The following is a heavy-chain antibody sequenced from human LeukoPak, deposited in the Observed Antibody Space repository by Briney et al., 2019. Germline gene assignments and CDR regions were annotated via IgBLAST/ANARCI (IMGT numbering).Heavy chain of an antibody. D-gene: IGHD7-27*01. CDR2: ISYDGSNK. V-gene: IGHV3-30*18. CDR3: AKDPNWGPDDI. J-gene: IGHJ3*02. CDR1: GFTFSSYG. Sequence: GGSLRLSCAASGFTFSSYGMHWVRQAPGKGLEWVAVISYDGSNKYYADSVKGRFTISRDNSKNTLYLQMNSLRAEDTAVYYCAKDPNWGPDDIWGQGTMVTVSS.